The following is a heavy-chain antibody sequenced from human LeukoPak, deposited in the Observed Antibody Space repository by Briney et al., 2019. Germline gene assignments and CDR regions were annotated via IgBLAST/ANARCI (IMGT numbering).Heavy chain of an antibody. CDR1: GGSISSSSYY. Sequence: PSETLSLTCTVPGGSISSSSYYWGWIRQPPGKGLEWIGTIYYSGSTYYNPSLKSRVTISVDTSKNQVSLKLTSVTAADTAVYYCARGPVTWGSGSYYEGSPFDIWGQGTMVTVSS. V-gene: IGHV4-39*07. D-gene: IGHD3-10*01. CDR3: ARGPVTWGSGSYYEGSPFDI. J-gene: IGHJ3*02. CDR2: IYYSGST.